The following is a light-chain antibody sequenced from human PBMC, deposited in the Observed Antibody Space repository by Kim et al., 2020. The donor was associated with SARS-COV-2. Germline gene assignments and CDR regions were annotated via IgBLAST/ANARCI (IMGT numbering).Light chain of an antibody. Sequence: QSVLTQPPSVFGPPGQRVTISCSGSNSNIGTNAVNWYHQLPGTAPKLLIYTYNQRLLGVPDRFSGSKSGTSASLAISGLQSEDEAIYYCATWDDSLNAVVFGGGTQLTVL. CDR2: TYN. J-gene: IGLJ2*01. CDR1: NSNIGTNA. V-gene: IGLV1-44*01. CDR3: ATWDDSLNAVV.